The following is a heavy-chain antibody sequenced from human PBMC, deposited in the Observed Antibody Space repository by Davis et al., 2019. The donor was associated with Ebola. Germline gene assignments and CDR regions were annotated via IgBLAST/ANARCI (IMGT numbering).Heavy chain of an antibody. D-gene: IGHD3-22*01. CDR2: IYYSGST. V-gene: IGHV4-30-4*01. J-gene: IGHJ4*02. Sequence: LRLSCTVSGGSISSGDYYWSWIRQPPGKGLEWIGYIYYSGSTYYNPSLKSRVTISVDTSKNQFSLKLSSVTAADTAVYYCARDSGYYYFDYWGQGTLVTVSS. CDR1: GGSISSGDYY. CDR3: ARDSGYYYFDY.